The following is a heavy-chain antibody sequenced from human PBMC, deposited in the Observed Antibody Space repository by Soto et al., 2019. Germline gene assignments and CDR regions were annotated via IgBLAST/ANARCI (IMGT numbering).Heavy chain of an antibody. CDR1: VFTFTMYS. CDR2: ISSTTNYI. CDR3: ARESEDLTSNFDY. V-gene: IGHV3-21*06. J-gene: IGHJ4*02. Sequence: PWGSLLLSCASSVFTFTMYSMTWVRQAPGKGLDWVSSISSTTNYIYYGDSMKGRFTISRDNAKNSLYLEMNSLRAEDTAVYYCARESEDLTSNFDYWGQGTMVTVSS.